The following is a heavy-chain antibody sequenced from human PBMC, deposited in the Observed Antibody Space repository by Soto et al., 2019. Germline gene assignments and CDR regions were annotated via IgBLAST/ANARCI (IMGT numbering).Heavy chain of an antibody. V-gene: IGHV3-7*01. Sequence: EVQLVESGGGLVQPGGSLRLPCAASGFTFSSYWMSWVRPAPGKGLEWVANIKQDGSEKYYVDSVKGRFTISRDNAKTSLYLQMNSLRAEDTAVYYCARDWLDVVVVAATPGDAFDIWGQGTMVTVSS. D-gene: IGHD2-15*01. CDR3: ARDWLDVVVVAATPGDAFDI. J-gene: IGHJ3*02. CDR1: GFTFSSYW. CDR2: IKQDGSEK.